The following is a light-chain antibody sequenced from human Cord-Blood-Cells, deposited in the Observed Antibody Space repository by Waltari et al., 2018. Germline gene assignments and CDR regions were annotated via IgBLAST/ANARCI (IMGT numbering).Light chain of an antibody. V-gene: IGKV1-39*01. J-gene: IGKJ4*01. CDR1: QSISSY. CDR3: QQSYSTPPIA. Sequence: DIQMTQSPSYLSASVGDRVTITCRASQSISSYLNCYQQKPGKAPELLIYAASSLQSGVPSSFSGSGSGTDFTLTIGILQPEDFATYYCQQSYSTPPIAFGGGTKVEIK. CDR2: AAS.